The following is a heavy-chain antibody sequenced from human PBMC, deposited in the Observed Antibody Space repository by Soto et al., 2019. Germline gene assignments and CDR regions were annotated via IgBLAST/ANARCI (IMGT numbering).Heavy chain of an antibody. J-gene: IGHJ4*02. CDR1: GFTFSGDS. V-gene: IGHV3-48*02. CDR2: ISGSSKTI. D-gene: IGHD1-26*01. Sequence: GGSLRLSCVASGFTFSGDSMNWVRQAPGKGLEWVSYISGSSKTIYYADSVKGRFTISRDNAKNSLYLQMNSLRDEDTAVYYCARDKKWAFDYWGQGALVTVSS. CDR3: ARDKKWAFDY.